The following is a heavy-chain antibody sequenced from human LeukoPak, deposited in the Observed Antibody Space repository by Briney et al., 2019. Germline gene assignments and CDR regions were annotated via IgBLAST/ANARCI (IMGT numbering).Heavy chain of an antibody. D-gene: IGHD3-22*01. V-gene: IGHV3-11*01. CDR2: ISSSGSTI. Sequence: GGSLRLSCAASGFTFSDYYVSWIRQAPGKGLEWVSYISSSGSTIYYADSVKGRFTISRDNAKNSLYLQMNSLRAEDTAVYYCARDPPSPYYYDSSGLHTRGAFDIWGQGTMVTVSS. CDR1: GFTFSDYY. CDR3: ARDPPSPYYYDSSGLHTRGAFDI. J-gene: IGHJ3*02.